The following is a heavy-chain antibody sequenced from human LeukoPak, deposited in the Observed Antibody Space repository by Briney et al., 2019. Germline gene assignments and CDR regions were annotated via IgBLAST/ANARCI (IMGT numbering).Heavy chain of an antibody. V-gene: IGHV4-61*02. CDR1: GGSISSGSYY. J-gene: IGHJ4*02. Sequence: SQTLSLTCTVSGGSISSGSYYGSCIRQPAGEGLEWIGSIYNSGSTNYHPSLKRRVTISVDTSKNQFSLKLSSVTDAGTAVYYCARGYDLWSGYLDYWGQGTLVTVSS. CDR2: IYNSGST. D-gene: IGHD3-3*01. CDR3: ARGYDLWSGYLDY.